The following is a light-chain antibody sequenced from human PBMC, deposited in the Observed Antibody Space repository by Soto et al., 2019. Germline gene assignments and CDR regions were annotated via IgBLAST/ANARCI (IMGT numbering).Light chain of an antibody. V-gene: IGLV1-47*01. CDR2: RNN. J-gene: IGLJ3*02. Sequence: QSVLTQPPSASGTPGQRVTISCSGSSSNIGTNYVYWFQQLPGTAPKLLIYRNNQRPSGVPDRFSGSKSGTSASLVISGLRSEDEADYSCAAWDDSLSGWVFGGGTKLTVL. CDR3: AAWDDSLSGWV. CDR1: SSNIGTNY.